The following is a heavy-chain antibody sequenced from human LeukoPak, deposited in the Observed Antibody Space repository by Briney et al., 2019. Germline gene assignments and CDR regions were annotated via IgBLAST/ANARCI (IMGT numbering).Heavy chain of an antibody. CDR1: GSTFSSYA. D-gene: IGHD4-11*01. CDR2: TSIGGGST. CDR3: ERSNVYSDFLFEY. V-gene: IGHV3-23*01. J-gene: IGHJ4*02. Sequence: PGGSLRLSCAASGSTFSSYAMNWVRQAPGKGLEWVSGTSIGGGSTYYADSVKGRFTISRDNSKNTLCLQMNSLRAEDTARYYCERSNVYSDFLFEYWGQGTLVTVSS.